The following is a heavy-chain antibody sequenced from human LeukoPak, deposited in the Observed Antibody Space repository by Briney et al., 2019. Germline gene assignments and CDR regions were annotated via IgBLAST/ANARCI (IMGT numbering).Heavy chain of an antibody. J-gene: IGHJ4*02. CDR1: GLTFSTFG. V-gene: IGHV3-33*01. CDR2: IWSDGSNK. Sequence: GGSLRLSCAASGLTFSTFGMHWVRQAPGKGLEWVAVIWSDGSNKFYADSVKGRFTISRDNSKNTLFLQMNSLRAEDTALYSCARDRGGSKYFDSWGQGTLVTVSS. D-gene: IGHD3-10*01. CDR3: ARDRGGSKYFDS.